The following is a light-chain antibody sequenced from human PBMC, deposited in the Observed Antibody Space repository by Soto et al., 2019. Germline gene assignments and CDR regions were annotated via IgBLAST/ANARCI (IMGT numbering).Light chain of an antibody. CDR3: MQTLESRT. J-gene: IGKJ1*01. CDR2: LGY. Sequence: DIVMTQSPLSLTVTPGEPASISCGSSRSLLKANGYTYFHWFLQKPGQSPQLLIYLGYTRAPGVPDRFSGTGSGPDFTLKISRVEAEDVGVYYCMQTLESRTFGQGTKLELK. CDR1: RSLLKANGYTY. V-gene: IGKV2-28*01.